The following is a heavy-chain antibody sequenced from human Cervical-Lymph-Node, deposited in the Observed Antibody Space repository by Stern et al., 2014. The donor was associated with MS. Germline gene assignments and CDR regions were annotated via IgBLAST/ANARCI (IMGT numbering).Heavy chain of an antibody. CDR1: GGSISSYH. D-gene: IGHD2-15*01. CDR3: ARVYAEPYSPAKYFFDY. V-gene: IGHV4-59*01. J-gene: IGHJ4*02. Sequence: QVQLQESGPGLVKPSETLSLTCTVSGGSISSYHWSWIRQIPGKGLEWIGYIYYSGSTTYNPSLESRVTLSVDTSKSQFSLNLTSVTAADTAVYYCARVYAEPYSPAKYFFDYWSQGTLVTVSS. CDR2: IYYSGST.